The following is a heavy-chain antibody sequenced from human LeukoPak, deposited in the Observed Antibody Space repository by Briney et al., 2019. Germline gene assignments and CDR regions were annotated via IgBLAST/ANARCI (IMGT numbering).Heavy chain of an antibody. CDR3: AAENRGLFDY. Sequence: SETLSLTCTVSGGSISSYYWSWIRQPPGKGLEWIGYIYYSGSTNYNPSLKSRATISVDTSKNQFSLKLSSVTAAATAVYYCAAENRGLFDYWGQGTLVTGSS. V-gene: IGHV4-59*01. J-gene: IGHJ4*02. CDR2: IYYSGST. D-gene: IGHD3-10*01. CDR1: GGSISSYY.